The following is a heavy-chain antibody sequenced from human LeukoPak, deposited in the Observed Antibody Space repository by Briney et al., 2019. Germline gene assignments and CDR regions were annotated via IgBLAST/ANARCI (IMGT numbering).Heavy chain of an antibody. D-gene: IGHD6-19*01. J-gene: IGHJ3*02. CDR2: ISGSGGST. Sequence: GGSLRLSCAASGFTFSSYAMSWVRQAPGKGLEWVSAISGSGGSTYYADSVKGRFTISRDNSKNTLYLQMNSLRAKDTAVYYCAKEKQWLVLISDAFDIWGQGTMVTVSS. CDR3: AKEKQWLVLISDAFDI. CDR1: GFTFSSYA. V-gene: IGHV3-23*01.